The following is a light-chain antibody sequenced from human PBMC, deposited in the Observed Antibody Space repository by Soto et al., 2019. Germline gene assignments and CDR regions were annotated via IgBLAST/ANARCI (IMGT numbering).Light chain of an antibody. Sequence: QSALTQPASVSGSPGQSITISCTGTSSDIGGHKYVSWFQQHPGKAPKLMIYEVSSRPSGVSNRFSGSKSGNTASLTISGLQAEDEGDYYCTSSTSNSLLYVFGTGTKLTVL. CDR3: TSSTSNSLLYV. V-gene: IGLV2-14*01. J-gene: IGLJ1*01. CDR2: EVS. CDR1: SSDIGGHKY.